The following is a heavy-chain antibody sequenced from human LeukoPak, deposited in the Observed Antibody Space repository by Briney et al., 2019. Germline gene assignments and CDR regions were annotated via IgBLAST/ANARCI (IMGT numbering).Heavy chain of an antibody. V-gene: IGHV1-2*02. D-gene: IGHD3-10*01. J-gene: IGHJ5*02. CDR1: GYTFTGYY. CDR3: AREYVEYGSGSRTNWFDP. CDR2: INPNSGGT. Sequence: ASVKVSCKASGYTFTGYYMHWVRQAPGQGLEWMGWINPNSGGTNYAQKFQGRVTMTRDTSISTAYMGLSRLRSDDTAVSYCAREYVEYGSGSRTNWFDPWGQGTLVTVSS.